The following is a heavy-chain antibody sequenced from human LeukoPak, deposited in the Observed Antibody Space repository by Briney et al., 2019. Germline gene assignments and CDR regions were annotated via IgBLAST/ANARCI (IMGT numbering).Heavy chain of an antibody. J-gene: IGHJ4*02. CDR2: LSSRGSAF. V-gene: IGHV3-48*03. D-gene: IGHD3-3*01. CDR1: GFTFRSYE. CDR3: ARSARLMKGVVEVTALDD. Sequence: PGGSLRLSCAASGFTFRSYEMNWVRQAPGKGLEWIAYLSSRGSAFSYADSVKGRFTIARDNAKNSVYLEMNSLRADDTAVYYCARSARLMKGVVEVTALDDWGQGTLVTVSS.